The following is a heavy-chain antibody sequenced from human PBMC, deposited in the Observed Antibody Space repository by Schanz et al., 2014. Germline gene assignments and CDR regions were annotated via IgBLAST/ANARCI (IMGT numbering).Heavy chain of an antibody. D-gene: IGHD1-1*01. CDR2: IKQDESER. V-gene: IGHV3-7*01. J-gene: IGHJ4*02. CDR3: ARDGVAATTDFEY. CDR1: GFTFSDYG. Sequence: VQLVESGGGVVQPGRSLRLSCGASGFTFSDYGTHWVRQAPGKGLEWVANIKQDESERSYVDSVKGRFTISRDNAKNSLYLQMNSLRAEDTAVYYCARDGVAATTDFEYWGQGALVTVSS.